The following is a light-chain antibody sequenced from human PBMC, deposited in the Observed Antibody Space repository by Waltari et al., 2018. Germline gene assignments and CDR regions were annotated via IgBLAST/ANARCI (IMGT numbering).Light chain of an antibody. J-gene: IGKJ4*01. CDR3: QQYKSFST. V-gene: IGKV1-5*03. CDR2: KAS. Sequence: DIQMTQSPSALSASVGDRVTITCRASENIDTWLAWYQVTPGKAPKLLIFKASNLEHGVPSRFSAGGSGTEFTLTISSLEADDAAVYFCQQYKSFSTFGGGTRVDMK. CDR1: ENIDTW.